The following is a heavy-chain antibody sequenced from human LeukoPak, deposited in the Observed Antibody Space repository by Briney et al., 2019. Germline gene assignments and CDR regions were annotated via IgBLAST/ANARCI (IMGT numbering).Heavy chain of an antibody. Sequence: GGSLRLSCAASGFTVSSNYMSWVRQSPGKGLEWVPVIYSGGTTYYADSVKGRFTISRDNSNNTLYLQMNSLRAEDTAVYYCASYGSGSYRGLDYWGQGTLVTVSS. D-gene: IGHD3-10*01. CDR3: ASYGSGSYRGLDY. V-gene: IGHV3-53*01. CDR1: GFTVSSNY. CDR2: IYSGGTT. J-gene: IGHJ4*02.